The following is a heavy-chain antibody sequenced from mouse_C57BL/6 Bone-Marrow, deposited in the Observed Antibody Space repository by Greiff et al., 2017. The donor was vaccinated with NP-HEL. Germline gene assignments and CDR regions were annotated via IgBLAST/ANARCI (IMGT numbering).Heavy chain of an antibody. Sequence: VQLQQPGAELVKPGASVKLSCKASGYTFTSYWMQWVKQRPGQGLEWIGEIDPSDSYTNYNQKFKGKATLTVDTSSSTAYMQLSSLTSEDSAVYYCARQLRLGGYYYAMDYWGQGTSVTVSS. J-gene: IGHJ4*01. D-gene: IGHD3-2*02. CDR3: ARQLRLGGYYYAMDY. V-gene: IGHV1-50*01. CDR1: GYTFTSYW. CDR2: IDPSDSYT.